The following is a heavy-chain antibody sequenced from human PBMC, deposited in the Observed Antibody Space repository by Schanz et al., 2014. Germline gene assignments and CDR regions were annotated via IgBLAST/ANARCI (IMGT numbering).Heavy chain of an antibody. J-gene: IGHJ4*02. D-gene: IGHD6-19*01. CDR2: ISPYNGNT. CDR1: GYTFTSYG. Sequence: QVQLVQSGVEVKKPGASVKVSCKASGYTFTSYGITWVRQAPGQRLEWMGWISPYNGNTNYAQKFQDRVTVTTDTSTSTAYMELGSLGSDDTAVYYCARNTHSTGWYFDNWGQGTLVTVSS. V-gene: IGHV1-18*04. CDR3: ARNTHSTGWYFDN.